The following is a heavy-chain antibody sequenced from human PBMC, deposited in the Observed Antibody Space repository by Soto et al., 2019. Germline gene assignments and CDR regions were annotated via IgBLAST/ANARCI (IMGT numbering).Heavy chain of an antibody. D-gene: IGHD3-22*01. CDR1: GGSISSGTYY. CDR2: IYYSGIT. V-gene: IGHV4-31*03. J-gene: IGHJ3*02. CDR3: ARGRAYYYDGSGYYLDAFDI. Sequence: TLSLTCTVSGGSISSGTYYWSWIRQHPGKGLEWIGYIYYSGITYYNPSLKSRVTVSVDTSKNQFSLRLSSVTAADTAVFYCARGRAYYYDGSGYYLDAFDIWGQGTMVTVS.